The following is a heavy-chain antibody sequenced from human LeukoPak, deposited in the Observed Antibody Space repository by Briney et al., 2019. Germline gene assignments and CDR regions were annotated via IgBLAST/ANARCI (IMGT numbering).Heavy chain of an antibody. Sequence: PSETLSLTCAVYGGSFSGYYWSWIRLPPGKGLEWIGEINHSGSTNYNPSLKSRVTISVDTSKNQFSLKLSSVTAADTAVYYCARDRPPYYFDYWGQGTLVTVSS. CDR2: INHSGST. CDR1: GGSFSGYY. V-gene: IGHV4-34*01. J-gene: IGHJ4*02. CDR3: ARDRPPYYFDY.